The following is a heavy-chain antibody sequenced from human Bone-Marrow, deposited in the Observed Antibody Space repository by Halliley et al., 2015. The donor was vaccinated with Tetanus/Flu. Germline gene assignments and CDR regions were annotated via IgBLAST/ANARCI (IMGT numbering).Heavy chain of an antibody. CDR3: ARDGYCSGGSCGLNDWFDP. V-gene: IGHV4-34*01. Sequence: TLSLTCAVYGGSFSGYYWSWIRQPPGKGLEWIGEINHSGSTNYNPSLKSRVTISVDTSKNQSSLKLSSVTAADTAVYYCARDGYCSGGSCGLNDWFDPWGQGTLITVSS. J-gene: IGHJ5*02. CDR2: INHSGST. CDR1: GGSFSGYY. D-gene: IGHD2-15*01.